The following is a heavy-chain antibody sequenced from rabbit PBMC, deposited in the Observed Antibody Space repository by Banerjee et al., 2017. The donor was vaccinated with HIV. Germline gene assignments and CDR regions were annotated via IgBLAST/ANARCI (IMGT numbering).Heavy chain of an antibody. V-gene: IGHV1S45*01. D-gene: IGHD6-1*01. CDR2: IGIGSGTT. J-gene: IGHJ4*01. CDR3: AINTPHYGGYGGYGYAALDL. Sequence: QEQLEESGGDLVKPGASLTLTCTASGFSFSSGYDMCWVRQAPGKGLEWIGCIGIGSGTTYYASWAKGRFTITKTSSTTVTLQMTSLTAADTATYFCAINTPHYGGYGGYGYAALDLWGPGTLVTVS. CDR1: GFSFSSGYD.